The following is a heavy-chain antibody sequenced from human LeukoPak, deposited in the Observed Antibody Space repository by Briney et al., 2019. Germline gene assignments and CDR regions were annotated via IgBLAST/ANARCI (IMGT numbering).Heavy chain of an antibody. V-gene: IGHV3-21*01. CDR1: GFTFSSYS. D-gene: IGHD6-13*01. J-gene: IGHJ4*02. CDR3: ASHHLYSSSSSLDY. Sequence: GGSLRLSCAASGFTFSSYSMNWVRQAPGKGLEWVSSISSSSSYIYYADSVKGRSTISRDNAKNSLYLQMNSLRAEDTAVYYCASHHLYSSSSSLDYWGQGTLVTVSS. CDR2: ISSSSSYI.